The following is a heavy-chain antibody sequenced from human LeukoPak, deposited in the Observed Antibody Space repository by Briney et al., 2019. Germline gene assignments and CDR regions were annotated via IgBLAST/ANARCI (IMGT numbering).Heavy chain of an antibody. CDR2: IKSKTDGGTT. J-gene: IGHJ4*02. Sequence: GGSLRLSCAASGFTFSNAWMSWVRQAPGKGLEWDGRIKSKTDGGTTDYAAPVKGRFTISRDDSKNTLYLQMNSLKTEDTAVYYCTTRLLSPVYWGQGTLVTVSS. V-gene: IGHV3-15*01. D-gene: IGHD2-15*01. CDR1: GFTFSNAW. CDR3: TTRLLSPVY.